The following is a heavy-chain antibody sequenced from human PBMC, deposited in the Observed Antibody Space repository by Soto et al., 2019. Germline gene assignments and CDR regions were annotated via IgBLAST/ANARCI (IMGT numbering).Heavy chain of an antibody. V-gene: IGHV3-53*04. CDR1: GFTVSSNY. CDR3: ARDYDQSFDY. Sequence: EVQLVESGGGLVQPGGSLRLSCAASGFTVSSNYMSWVRQAPGKGLEWVSIIYSDGSTYYADSVKGRLTISRHNSKNTLYLQMNSLRPEDTAVDYCARDYDQSFDYWGQGTLVTVSS. J-gene: IGHJ4*02. CDR2: IYSDGST. D-gene: IGHD3-16*01.